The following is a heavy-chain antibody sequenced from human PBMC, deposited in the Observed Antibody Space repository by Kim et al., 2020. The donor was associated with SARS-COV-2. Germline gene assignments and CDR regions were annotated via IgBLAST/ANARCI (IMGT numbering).Heavy chain of an antibody. Sequence: GGSLRLSCAASGFNFNTFAMTWVRQAPGKGLEWVSHISGSGGITYYADSVRGRFTMSRDNSKNTLYLQMNSLRAEDTDVYYCAKDGSVTAALYFFDYWGLGTLVTVSS. CDR2: ISGSGGIT. J-gene: IGHJ4*02. D-gene: IGHD2-15*01. CDR1: GFNFNTFA. V-gene: IGHV3-23*01. CDR3: AKDGSVTAALYFFDY.